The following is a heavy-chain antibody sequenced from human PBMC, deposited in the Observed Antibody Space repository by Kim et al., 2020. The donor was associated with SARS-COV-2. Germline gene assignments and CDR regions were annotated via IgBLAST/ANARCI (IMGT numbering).Heavy chain of an antibody. V-gene: IGHV3-9*01. CDR3: AKGGAAAGHTQPPGY. Sequence: GGSLRLSCAASGFTFDDYAMHWVRQAPGKGLEWVSGISWNSGSIGYADSVKGRFTISRDNAKNSLYLQMNSLRAEDTALYYCAKGGAAAGHTQPPGYWGQGTLVTVSS. J-gene: IGHJ4*02. D-gene: IGHD6-13*01. CDR1: GFTFDDYA. CDR2: ISWNSGSI.